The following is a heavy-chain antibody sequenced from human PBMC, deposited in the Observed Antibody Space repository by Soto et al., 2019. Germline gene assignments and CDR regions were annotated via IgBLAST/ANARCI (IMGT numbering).Heavy chain of an antibody. CDR3: ARDPHEFWNSYCFHP. CDR2: ISAYNGQT. Sequence: ASVKVSCKASGYPFDTYGINWVRQAPGQRPEWMGWISAYNGQTDYAQNFQGRVTMATDTSTNTAYMELRNLGSDDTAVYYCARDPHEFWNSYCFHPSGPGTILAVSS. D-gene: IGHD3-3*01. CDR1: GYPFDTYG. J-gene: IGHJ5*02. V-gene: IGHV1-18*01.